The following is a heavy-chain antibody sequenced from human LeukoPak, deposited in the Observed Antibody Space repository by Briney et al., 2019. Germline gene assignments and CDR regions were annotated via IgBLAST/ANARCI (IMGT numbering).Heavy chain of an antibody. V-gene: IGHV3-23*01. D-gene: IGHD3-10*01. J-gene: IGHJ1*01. CDR1: GLSVSSNF. CDR2: ISYSGSGT. Sequence: GGSLRLSCAATGLSVSSNFMSWVRHAPGKGLEWVSTISYSGSGTYYADSVKGRFTISRDNSENTVYLQMTSLRVEDTAEYYCAKTFYSGSGSEHPHHWGQGTLVTVSS. CDR3: AKTFYSGSGSEHPHH.